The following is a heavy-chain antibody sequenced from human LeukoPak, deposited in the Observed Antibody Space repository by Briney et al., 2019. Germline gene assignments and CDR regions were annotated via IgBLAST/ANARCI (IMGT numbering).Heavy chain of an antibody. D-gene: IGHD3-16*01. J-gene: IGHJ4*02. CDR2: IYYSGST. CDR1: GSSISSGGYY. V-gene: IGHV4-39*01. Sequence: TSETLSLTCTVSGSSISSGGYYWRWIRQPPGKGLEWIGSIYYSGSTYYNPSPKSRVTISVDTSKNQFSLKLSSVTAADTAVYYCASPGGGPTDYWGQGTLVTVSS. CDR3: ASPGGGPTDY.